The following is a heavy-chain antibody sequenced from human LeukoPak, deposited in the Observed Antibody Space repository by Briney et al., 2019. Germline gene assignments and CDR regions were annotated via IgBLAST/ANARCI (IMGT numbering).Heavy chain of an antibody. CDR3: ARGDWNYRFDY. V-gene: IGHV4-59*01. D-gene: IGHD1-7*01. CDR2: IYYSGST. J-gene: IGHJ4*02. Sequence: SETLSLTCTVSGVSISSYYWSWIRQPPGKGLEWIGYIYYSGSTNYNPSLKSRVTISVDTSKNQFSLKLSSVTAADTAVYYCARGDWNYRFDYWGQGTLVTVSS. CDR1: GVSISSYY.